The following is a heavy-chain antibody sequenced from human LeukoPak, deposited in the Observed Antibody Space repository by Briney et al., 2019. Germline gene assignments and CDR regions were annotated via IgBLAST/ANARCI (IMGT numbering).Heavy chain of an antibody. V-gene: IGHV1-8*03. CDR2: MNPNSGNT. J-gene: IGHJ3*02. CDR1: GYTFNSYD. D-gene: IGHD3-3*01. CDR3: ARGVTLADYDSWEDAFDI. Sequence: ASVKVSCKASGYTFNSYDINWVRQATGQGLEWMGWMNPNSGNTGYAQKFEGRVTITRNTSISTAYMELSSLRSEDTAVYYCARGVTLADYDSWEDAFDIWGQGTMVTVSS.